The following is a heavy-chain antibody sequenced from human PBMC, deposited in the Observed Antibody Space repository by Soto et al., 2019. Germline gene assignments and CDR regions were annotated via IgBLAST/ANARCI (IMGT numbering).Heavy chain of an antibody. CDR3: ARGNGGSSKDY. Sequence: PSETLSLTCTVSGGSISSSSYYWGWIRQPPGKGLEWIGSIYYSGSTYYNPSLKSRVTISVDTSKNQFSLKLSSVTAADTAVYYCARGNGGSSKDYWGQGTLVTVS. J-gene: IGHJ4*02. D-gene: IGHD2-15*01. CDR1: GGSISSSSYY. V-gene: IGHV4-39*01. CDR2: IYYSGST.